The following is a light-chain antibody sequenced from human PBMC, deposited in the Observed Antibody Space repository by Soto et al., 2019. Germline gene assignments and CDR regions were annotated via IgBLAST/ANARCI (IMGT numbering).Light chain of an antibody. CDR1: NSDVGGYNY. V-gene: IGLV2-11*01. CDR3: TSYTSSSTVV. Sequence: QSALTQPRSVSGSPGQSVTISCTGTNSDVGGYNYVSWYQQHPGKAPKLMIYDVSKRPSGVPDRFSGSKSGNTASLTISGLQAEDEADYYCTSYTSSSTVVFGGGTKLTVL. J-gene: IGLJ2*01. CDR2: DVS.